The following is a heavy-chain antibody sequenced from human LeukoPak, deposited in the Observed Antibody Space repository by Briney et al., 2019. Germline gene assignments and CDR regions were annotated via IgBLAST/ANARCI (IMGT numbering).Heavy chain of an antibody. CDR2: ISCIGSTI. Sequence: GSLRLSCAASGFTFSDYYMSWIRQAPGKGLEWVSYISCIGSTIYYADSVKGRFTISRDNAKNSLYLQMNSLRAEDTAVYYCARLKRIPYFDYWGQGTLVTVSS. D-gene: IGHD2-15*01. CDR1: GFTFSDYY. CDR3: ARLKRIPYFDY. J-gene: IGHJ4*02. V-gene: IGHV3-11*01.